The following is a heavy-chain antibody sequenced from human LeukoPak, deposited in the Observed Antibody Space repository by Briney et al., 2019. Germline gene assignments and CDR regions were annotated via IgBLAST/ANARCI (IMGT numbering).Heavy chain of an antibody. V-gene: IGHV1-24*01. D-gene: IGHD1-7*01. J-gene: IGHJ4*02. CDR3: ATVTGTTFDFDY. Sequence: ASVKVSCKVSGYTLTELSMHWVREAPGKGLEWMGGFDPEDGETIYAQKFQGRVTMTEDTSTDTAYMELSSLRSEDTAVYYCATVTGTTFDFDYWGQGTLVTASS. CDR2: FDPEDGET. CDR1: GYTLTELS.